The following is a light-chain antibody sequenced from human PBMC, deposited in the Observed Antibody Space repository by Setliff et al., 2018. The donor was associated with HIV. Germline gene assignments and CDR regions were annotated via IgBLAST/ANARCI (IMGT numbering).Light chain of an antibody. CDR1: SSDIGSYNL. CDR3: CSYAGSSYV. CDR2: EVI. J-gene: IGLJ1*01. V-gene: IGLV2-23*02. Sequence: QSALTQPASVSGSPGQSITISCTGTSSDIGSYNLVSWYQQHPGKVPKLKIYEVIKRPSGVSNRFSGSKSGNTASLTISGLQAEDEADYYCCSYAGSSYVFGTGTKGTVL.